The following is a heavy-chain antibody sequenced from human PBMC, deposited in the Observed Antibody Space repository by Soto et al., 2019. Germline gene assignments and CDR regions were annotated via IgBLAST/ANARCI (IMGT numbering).Heavy chain of an antibody. D-gene: IGHD3-22*01. Sequence: GASVKVSCKAAAYTFTSYDINWVRQATGQDFEWMGWMNPNNGNTAYAQKFQGRVTMTRDTSKSTAFMELSSLTSEDTAVYYCARDDSSGPGRFDPWGQGTLVTVSS. V-gene: IGHV1-8*01. J-gene: IGHJ5*02. CDR1: AYTFTSYD. CDR3: ARDDSSGPGRFDP. CDR2: MNPNNGNT.